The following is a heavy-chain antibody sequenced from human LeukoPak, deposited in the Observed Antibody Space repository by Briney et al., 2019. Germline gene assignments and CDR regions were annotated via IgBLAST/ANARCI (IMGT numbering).Heavy chain of an antibody. CDR3: ARDGDIRGVMYYFDY. V-gene: IGHV4-59*01. CDR1: GGSISSYY. J-gene: IGHJ4*02. Sequence: SETLSLTCTVSGGSISSYYWSWIRRPPGKGLEWIGYIYYSGSTNYNPSLKSRVTMSVDTSKNQFSLKLSSVTAADTAVYYCARDGDIRGVMYYFDYWGQGTLVTVSS. CDR2: IYYSGST. D-gene: IGHD3-10*01.